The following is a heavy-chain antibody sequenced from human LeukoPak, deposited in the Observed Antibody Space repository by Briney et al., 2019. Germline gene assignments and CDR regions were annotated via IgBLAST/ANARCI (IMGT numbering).Heavy chain of an antibody. D-gene: IGHD6-13*01. Sequence: SETLSLTCTVSGGSISRYYWSWIRQPPGKGLEWIGYIYYSGSTNYNPSLKSRVTIPVDTSKNQLSLKLSSVTAADTAVYYCARQDSSSWYPEYWGQGTLVTVSS. V-gene: IGHV4-59*08. CDR1: GGSISRYY. J-gene: IGHJ4*02. CDR2: IYYSGST. CDR3: ARQDSSSWYPEY.